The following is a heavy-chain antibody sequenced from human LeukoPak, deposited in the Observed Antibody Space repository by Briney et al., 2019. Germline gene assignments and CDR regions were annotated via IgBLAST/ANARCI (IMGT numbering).Heavy chain of an antibody. CDR3: AREGMATINF. V-gene: IGHV3-7*01. D-gene: IGHD5-12*01. CDR1: GFIFSNYW. Sequence: GGSLRLSCAASGFIFSNYWMSWVRQAPGKGLEWVANINQDGSGKWYADSVMGRFTISRDNAKNSLYLQMSSLRVEDTAVYYCAREGMATINFWGQGTLVTVSP. CDR2: INQDGSGK. J-gene: IGHJ4*02.